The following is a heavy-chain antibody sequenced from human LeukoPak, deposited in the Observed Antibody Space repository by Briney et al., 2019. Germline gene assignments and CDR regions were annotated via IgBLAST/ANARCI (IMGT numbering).Heavy chain of an antibody. CDR1: GFTFSSYS. J-gene: IGHJ4*02. Sequence: GGSLRLSCAASGFTFSSYSMNWVRQGPGKGLEWVPYISSSSSTIHYADSVKGRFTISRDNAKNSLYLQMNSLRDEDTAVYYCARENYDILTGYPTDFDYRGQGTLVTVSS. CDR3: ARENYDILTGYPTDFDY. V-gene: IGHV3-48*02. CDR2: ISSSSSTI. D-gene: IGHD3-9*01.